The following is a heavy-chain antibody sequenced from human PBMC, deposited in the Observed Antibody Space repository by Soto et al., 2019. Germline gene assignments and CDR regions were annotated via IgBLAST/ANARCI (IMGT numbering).Heavy chain of an antibody. CDR2: ISGSGGST. CDR3: AKVGSGYSYGYVDY. J-gene: IGHJ4*02. CDR1: GLSFSSYA. V-gene: IGHV3-23*01. D-gene: IGHD5-18*01. Sequence: EVQLLESGGGLVQPGGSLRLSCAASGLSFSSYAMSWVRQAPGKGLEWVSVISGSGGSTYYADSVKGRFTISRDNSKNTLYLQMNSLRAEDTAVYYCAKVGSGYSYGYVDYWGQGTLVTVSS.